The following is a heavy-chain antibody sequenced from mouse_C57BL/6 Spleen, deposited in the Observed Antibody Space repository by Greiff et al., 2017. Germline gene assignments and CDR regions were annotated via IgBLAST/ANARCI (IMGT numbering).Heavy chain of an antibody. D-gene: IGHD2-4*01. CDR1: GFTFTDYY. CDR3: ARYMITRAMDD. CDR2: IRNKANGYTT. J-gene: IGHJ4*01. V-gene: IGHV7-3*01. Sequence: EVKLVESGGGLVQPGGSLSLSCAASGFTFTDYYMSWVRQPPGKALEWLGFIRNKANGYTTEYSASVKGRFTISRDNSQSILYLQMNALGAEDSATYYCARYMITRAMDDWGQGTSVTVSS.